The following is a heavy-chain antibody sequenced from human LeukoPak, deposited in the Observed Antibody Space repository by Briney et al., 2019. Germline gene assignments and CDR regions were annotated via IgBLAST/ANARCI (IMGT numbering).Heavy chain of an antibody. CDR3: AREVYVRGGFPTYYYYYMDV. CDR2: TKQDGSEK. V-gene: IGHV3-7*01. CDR1: GFTLSSYW. J-gene: IGHJ6*03. Sequence: GGSLRLSCAASGFTLSSYWMSWVRQAPGKGLEWVANTKQDGSEKNYVDSVKGRFTISRDNAKNSLYLQMNSLRAEDTAVYYCAREVYVRGGFPTYYYYYMDVWGKGTTVTVSS. D-gene: IGHD3-10*02.